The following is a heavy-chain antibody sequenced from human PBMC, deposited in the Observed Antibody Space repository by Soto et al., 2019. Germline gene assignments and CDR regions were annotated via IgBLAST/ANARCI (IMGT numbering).Heavy chain of an antibody. CDR2: ITSSDVTM. D-gene: IGHD2-2*01. CDR3: VGEVGFQLIY. V-gene: IGHV3-48*01. CDR1: GFTFSTHS. Sequence: EVQLVESGGGWVQPGGSLRLSCAASGFTFSTHSMNWVRQAPGKGLEWISYITSSDVTMYADSVKGRFTISRDNAKNSLYLQMNSLRGEDTAVYFCVGEVGFQLIYWGQGTLVTVSS. J-gene: IGHJ4*02.